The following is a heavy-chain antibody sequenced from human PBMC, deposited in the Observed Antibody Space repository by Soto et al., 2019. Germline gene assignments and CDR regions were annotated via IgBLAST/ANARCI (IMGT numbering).Heavy chain of an antibody. Sequence: SQTLSLTCAISGDSVSSNSAAWNWIRQSPSRGLEWLGRTYYRSKWYNDYAVSVKSRITINPDTSKNQFSLQLNSVTPEDTAVYYCAREITGTTGFNYYYYGMDVWGQGTTVTVSS. J-gene: IGHJ6*02. D-gene: IGHD1-7*01. CDR3: AREITGTTGFNYYYYGMDV. CDR1: GDSVSSNSAA. CDR2: TYYRSKWYN. V-gene: IGHV6-1*01.